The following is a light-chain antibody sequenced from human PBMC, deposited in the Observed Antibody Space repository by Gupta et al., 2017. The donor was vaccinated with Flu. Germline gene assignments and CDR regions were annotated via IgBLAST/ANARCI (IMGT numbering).Light chain of an antibody. J-gene: IGKJ2*01. CDR3: QQKCSSSFT. Sequence: GSLSLSTRERATLYCRASQSCRSDYLAWYQQKHGQAPRLLIFGASSRAAGIPDRFSGSGSGTEFTLTISRREPEDFAVYYCQQKCSSSFTFGQGTKVEIK. V-gene: IGKV3-20*01. CDR2: GAS. CDR1: QSCRSDY.